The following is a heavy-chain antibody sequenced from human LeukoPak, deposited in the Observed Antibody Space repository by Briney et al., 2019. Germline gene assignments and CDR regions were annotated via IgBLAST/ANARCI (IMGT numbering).Heavy chain of an antibody. D-gene: IGHD4-17*01. CDR1: GFTVSDYS. CDR3: AKVPRVYYGDPIYYFDY. Sequence: GGSLRLSCAACGFTVSDYSMSWVRQAPGKGLEWVSAISGSGGSTYYADSVKGRFTISRDNSKNTLYLQMNSLRAEDTAVYYCAKVPRVYYGDPIYYFDYWGQGTLVTVSS. V-gene: IGHV3-23*01. CDR2: ISGSGGST. J-gene: IGHJ4*02.